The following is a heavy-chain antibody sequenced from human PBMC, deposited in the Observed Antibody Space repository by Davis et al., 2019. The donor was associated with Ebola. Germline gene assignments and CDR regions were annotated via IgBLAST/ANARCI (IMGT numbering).Heavy chain of an antibody. CDR3: ARVSFTIIGLYSYSYMDV. V-gene: IGHV4-59*01. D-gene: IGHD2-21*02. J-gene: IGHJ6*03. CDR2: IYYSGSS. Sequence: MPSETLSLTCTVSGGSISRNYWSWIRQSPGNGLEWIGHIYYSGSSNHTPSLQSRVTLSTDASKNQFSLNLSSMTAADTAVYFCARVSFTIIGLYSYSYMDVWGKGTAVTVSS. CDR1: GGSISRNY.